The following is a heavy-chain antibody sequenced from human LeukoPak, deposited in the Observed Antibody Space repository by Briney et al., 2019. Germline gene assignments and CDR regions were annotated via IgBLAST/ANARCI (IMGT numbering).Heavy chain of an antibody. D-gene: IGHD6-19*01. CDR1: GFSFSDYH. J-gene: IGHJ4*02. CDR2: MSPGGGNI. V-gene: IGHV3-11*01. CDR3: SSGRDIAVAGPGGYFDY. Sequence: GSLRLSCAASGFSFSDYHMNWIRQAPGKGLEWISYMSPGGGNIYFADSVKGRFTLSRDNAKHSLALQMNSLTAEDTAVYYCSSGRDIAVAGPGGYFDYWGQGTLVTVSS.